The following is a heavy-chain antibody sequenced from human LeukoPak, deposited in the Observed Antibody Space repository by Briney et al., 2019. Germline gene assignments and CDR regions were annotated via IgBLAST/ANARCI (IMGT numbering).Heavy chain of an antibody. CDR2: MNPNSGNT. J-gene: IGHJ3*02. V-gene: IGHV1-8*01. Sequence: ASVKVSCKASGYTFTSYDINWVRQATGQGLEWMGWMNPNSGNTGYAQKFQGRVTMTTDTSTSTAYMELRSLRSDDTAVYYCARGGTNNYLSDPFDTWGQGTRVTVSS. D-gene: IGHD2-8*01. CDR1: GYTFTSYD. CDR3: ARGGTNNYLSDPFDT.